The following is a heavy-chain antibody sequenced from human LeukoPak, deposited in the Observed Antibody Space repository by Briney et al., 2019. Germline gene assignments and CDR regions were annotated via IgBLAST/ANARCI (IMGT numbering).Heavy chain of an antibody. CDR1: GYTFTGYY. D-gene: IGHD2-15*01. J-gene: IGHJ4*02. Sequence: ASVKVSCKASGYTFTGYYMHWVRQAPGQGLEWMGRINPYSGGTNYAQKFQGRVTMTRDTSISTAYMELSRLRSDDTAVYYCARVQCSGGSCYSGYWGQGTLVTVSS. CDR3: ARVQCSGGSCYSGY. V-gene: IGHV1-2*06. CDR2: INPYSGGT.